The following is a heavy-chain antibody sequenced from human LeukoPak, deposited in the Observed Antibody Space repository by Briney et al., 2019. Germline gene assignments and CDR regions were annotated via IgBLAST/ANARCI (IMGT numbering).Heavy chain of an antibody. CDR3: AKDALGYCSGGSCYTFDY. CDR1: GFTFSDYY. J-gene: IGHJ4*02. Sequence: GGSLRLSCAASGFTFSDYYMSWIRQAPGKGLEWVSYISSSGSTIYYADSVKGRFTISRDNAKNSLYLQMNSLRAEDTAVYYCAKDALGYCSGGSCYTFDYWGQGTLVTVSS. V-gene: IGHV3-11*01. CDR2: ISSSGSTI. D-gene: IGHD2-15*01.